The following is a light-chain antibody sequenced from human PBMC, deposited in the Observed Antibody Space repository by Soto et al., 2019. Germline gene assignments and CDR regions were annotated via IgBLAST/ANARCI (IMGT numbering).Light chain of an antibody. J-gene: IGLJ2*01. Sequence: SYELTQPPSVSVAPGKTARITCGGNNIGSKSVHWYQQKPGQAPVLVIYYDSDRPSGIPERFSGSNSGNTATLTISRVEAGDDADYYCQVWDSSSDPAVVFGGGTKLTVL. CDR2: YDS. V-gene: IGLV3-21*04. CDR3: QVWDSSSDPAVV. CDR1: NIGSKS.